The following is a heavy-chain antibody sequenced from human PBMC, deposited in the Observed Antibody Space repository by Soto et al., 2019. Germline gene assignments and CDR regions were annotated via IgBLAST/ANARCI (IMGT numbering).Heavy chain of an antibody. D-gene: IGHD7-27*01. CDR3: ARGHKMGTYYYYYYMDV. CDR2: INHSGST. CDR1: GGSFSGYY. Sequence: SETLSLTRAVYGGSFSGYYWSWIRQPPGKGLEWIGEINHSGSTNYNPSLKSRVTISVDTSKNQFSLKLSSVTAADTAVYYCARGHKMGTYYYYYYMDVWGKGTTVTVSS. J-gene: IGHJ6*03. V-gene: IGHV4-34*01.